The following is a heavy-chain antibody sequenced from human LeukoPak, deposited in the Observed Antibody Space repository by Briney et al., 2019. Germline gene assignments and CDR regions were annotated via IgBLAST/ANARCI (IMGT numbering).Heavy chain of an antibody. J-gene: IGHJ4*02. Sequence: SETLSLTCTVSGGSISSGGYDWSWLRQHPGKGLEWIGYIYYSGSTYYNPSLKSRVTISVYTSKNQFSLKLSSVTAADTAVYNCARGDVVPAAHWGQGTLVTVSS. CDR1: GGSISSGGYD. V-gene: IGHV4-31*03. D-gene: IGHD2-2*01. CDR2: IYYSGST. CDR3: ARGDVVPAAH.